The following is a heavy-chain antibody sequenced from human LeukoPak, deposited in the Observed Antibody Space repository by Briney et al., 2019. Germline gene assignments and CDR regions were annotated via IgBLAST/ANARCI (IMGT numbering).Heavy chain of an antibody. D-gene: IGHD5-18*01. J-gene: IGHJ5*02. V-gene: IGHV3-7*01. CDR2: IKKDRSEK. Sequence: PGGSLRLSCAASGFTFSNYWMTWVRQAPGKGLEWVAHIKKDRSEKYYVDSVKGRFTIARDNANRFLYLQMNSLTAEDTAIYYCARDPSRGHNYGYGDLWGQGSLVIVSS. CDR1: GFTFSNYW. CDR3: ARDPSRGHNYGYGDL.